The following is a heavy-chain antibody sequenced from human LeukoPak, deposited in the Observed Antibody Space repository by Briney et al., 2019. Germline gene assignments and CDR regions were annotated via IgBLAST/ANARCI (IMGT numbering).Heavy chain of an antibody. J-gene: IGHJ4*02. D-gene: IGHD6-13*01. Sequence: PGGSLRLSCAASAFPFSDYCTNWARHAPEKGLEGGASVKRDGSEKWYVDSVKGRFTISRDNAKNSLYLQMNTLRAEDTAVYYCLRDRGYSTYDCWGQGTLVTVSS. CDR1: AFPFSDYC. CDR2: VKRDGSEK. CDR3: LRDRGYSTYDC. V-gene: IGHV3-7*01.